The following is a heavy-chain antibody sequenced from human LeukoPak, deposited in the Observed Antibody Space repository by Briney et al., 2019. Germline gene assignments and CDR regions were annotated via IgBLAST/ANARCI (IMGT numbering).Heavy chain of an antibody. CDR2: ISSSSSYT. CDR1: GSTFSDDY. CDR3: ARWGGGVAPAGY. V-gene: IGHV3-11*06. J-gene: IGHJ4*02. Sequence: GRSLRLSCAASGSTFSDDYISWIRQAPGKWLECVSYISSSSSYTNYADSVKGRFTISRDNAKNSLYLQMNSLRAEDTAVYYCARWGGGVAPAGYWGQGTLVTVSS. D-gene: IGHD3-16*01.